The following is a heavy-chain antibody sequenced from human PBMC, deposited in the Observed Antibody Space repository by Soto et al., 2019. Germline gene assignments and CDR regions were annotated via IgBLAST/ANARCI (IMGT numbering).Heavy chain of an antibody. CDR3: AAGGATGSSYYSGLDV. D-gene: IGHD3-10*01. CDR1: GFTFTSSA. J-gene: IGHJ6*02. Sequence: GASVKVSCKASGFTFTSSAVQWVRQARGQRLEWIGWIVVGSGNTNYAQKFRERVTITRDMSTGTAYMQLSSLRSDDTAVYYCAAGGATGSSYYSGLDVWGQGTTVTVSS. V-gene: IGHV1-58*01. CDR2: IVVGSGNT.